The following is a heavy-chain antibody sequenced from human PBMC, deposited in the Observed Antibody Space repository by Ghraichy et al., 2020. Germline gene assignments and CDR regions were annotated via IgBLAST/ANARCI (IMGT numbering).Heavy chain of an antibody. J-gene: IGHJ4*02. D-gene: IGHD4-11*01. CDR1: GFTFSSYA. V-gene: IGHV3-23*01. Sequence: GGSPRLSCAASGFTFSSYAMSWVRQAPGKGLEWVSAISGSGGSTYYADSVKGRFTISRDNSKNTLYLQMNSLRAEDTAVYYCAKHRTVTTTYFDYWGQGTLVTVSS. CDR2: ISGSGGST. CDR3: AKHRTVTTTYFDY.